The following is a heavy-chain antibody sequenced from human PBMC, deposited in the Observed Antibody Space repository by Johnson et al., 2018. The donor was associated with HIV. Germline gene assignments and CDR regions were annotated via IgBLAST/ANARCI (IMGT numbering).Heavy chain of an antibody. CDR2: ISYDGSNK. J-gene: IGHJ3*02. CDR1: GFTFSSYA. V-gene: IGHV3-30-3*01. Sequence: QMHLVESGGGVVQPGRSLRLSCAASGFTFSSYAMHWVRQAPGKGLEWVAVISYDGSNKYYADSVKGRFTISRDNSKNTLYLQMNSLRAEDTAVYYCARDPRSSSWYYYSNDAFDIWGQGTMVTVSS. D-gene: IGHD6-13*01. CDR3: ARDPRSSSWYYYSNDAFDI.